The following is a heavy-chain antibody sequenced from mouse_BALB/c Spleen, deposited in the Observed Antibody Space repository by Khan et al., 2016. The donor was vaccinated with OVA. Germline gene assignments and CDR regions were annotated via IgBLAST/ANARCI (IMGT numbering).Heavy chain of an antibody. Sequence: VQLKESGPGLVKPSQSLSLTCTVTGYSITSDYAWNWIRQFPGNKLEWMGYISYSGRTSYNPSLKSRISITRDPSKNQFFLQLNSVTTEDTATYYYARSVTITTVVATDFDYWGQGTTLTVSS. CDR1: GYSITSDYA. CDR2: ISYSGRT. J-gene: IGHJ2*01. CDR3: ARSVTITTVVATDFDY. V-gene: IGHV3-2*02. D-gene: IGHD1-1*01.